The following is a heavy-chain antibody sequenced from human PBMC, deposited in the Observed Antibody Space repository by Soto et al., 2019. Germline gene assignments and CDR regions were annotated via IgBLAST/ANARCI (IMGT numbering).Heavy chain of an antibody. CDR2: IYHSGST. V-gene: IGHV4-30-2*01. Sequence: SETLSLTCAVSGVSISSGGYSWSWIRQPPGKGLEWIGYIYHSGSTYYNPSLKSRVTISVDRSKNQFSLKLNSVTAADTAVYYCARVIAATDTISVWFDPWGQGTLVTVSS. D-gene: IGHD6-13*01. J-gene: IGHJ5*02. CDR1: GVSISSGGYS. CDR3: ARVIAATDTISVWFDP.